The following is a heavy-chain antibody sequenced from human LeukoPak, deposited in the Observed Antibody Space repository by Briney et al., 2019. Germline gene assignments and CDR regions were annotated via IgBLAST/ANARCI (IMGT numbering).Heavy chain of an antibody. V-gene: IGHV3-23*01. D-gene: IGHD3-10*01. J-gene: IGHJ4*02. Sequence: GSLRLSCAASGFTFSSYGMSWVRQAPGKGLEWVSAISGSGGSTYYADSVKGRFTISRDNSKNTLYLQMNSLRAEDTAVYYCAKDLVILWFGELLSPFDYWGQGTLVTVSS. CDR3: AKDLVILWFGELLSPFDY. CDR1: GFTFSSYG. CDR2: ISGSGGST.